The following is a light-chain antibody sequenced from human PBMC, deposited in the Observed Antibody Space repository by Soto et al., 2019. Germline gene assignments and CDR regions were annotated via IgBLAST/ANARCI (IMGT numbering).Light chain of an antibody. J-gene: IGKJ1*01. CDR2: DAS. CDR3: QQYNSYPTWT. Sequence: DIQMTKSPSTLSASVGDRVTITCRASQSISSWLAWYQQKPGKAPKLLIYDASSLESGVSSSFSGSGSGTEFTLTISSLQPDYFSTYYWQQYNSYPTWTFEEGTKVDIK. V-gene: IGKV1-5*01. CDR1: QSISSW.